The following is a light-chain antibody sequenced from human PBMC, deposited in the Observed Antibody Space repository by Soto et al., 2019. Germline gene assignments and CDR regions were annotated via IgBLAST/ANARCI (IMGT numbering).Light chain of an antibody. V-gene: IGKV3-11*01. CDR2: YIS. CDR3: HQRQYWPPIT. J-gene: IGKJ5*01. Sequence: EIVLTQSPATLSFSPGERATLSCRASQSAGNFLAWYQQKPGQAPRLLIYYISTRATGIPARFSGSGSGTDFTLTISSLEPEDFAVYYCHQRQYWPPITFGQGTRLEIK. CDR1: QSAGNF.